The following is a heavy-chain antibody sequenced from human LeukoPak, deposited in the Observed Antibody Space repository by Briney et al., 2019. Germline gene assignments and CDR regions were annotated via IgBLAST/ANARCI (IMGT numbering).Heavy chain of an antibody. D-gene: IGHD3-10*01. J-gene: IGHJ4*02. Sequence: SETLSLTCTVSGGSISSGDYYWSWIRQPPGKGLEWIGYIYYSGSTYYNPSLKSRVTISVDTSKNQFSLKLSSVTAADTAVYYCAREVKYDSGPFGFAYWGQGTLVTVSS. CDR3: AREVKYDSGPFGFAY. V-gene: IGHV4-30-4*08. CDR1: GGSISSGDYY. CDR2: IYYSGST.